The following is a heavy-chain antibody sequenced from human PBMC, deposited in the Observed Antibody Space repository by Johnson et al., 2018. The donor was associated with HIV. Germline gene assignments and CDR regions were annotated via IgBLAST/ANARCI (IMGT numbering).Heavy chain of an antibody. J-gene: IGHJ3*01. CDR1: GFTFDDYA. D-gene: IGHD2-21*01. V-gene: IGHV3-43D*03. CDR2: ISWDGGST. Sequence: VQLVESGGGLVQPGGSLRLSCAASGFTFDDYAMHWVRQAPGKGLEWVSLISWDGGSTYYADSVKGRFTIPSDNSKNSLYLQMNSLRAEDTALYYCAKDIVNCAGDCYARGASDFWGQGTMVTVSS. CDR3: AKDIVNCAGDCYARGASDF.